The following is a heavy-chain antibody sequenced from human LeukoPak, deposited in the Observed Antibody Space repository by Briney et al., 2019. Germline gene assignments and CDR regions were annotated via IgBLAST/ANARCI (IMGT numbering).Heavy chain of an antibody. CDR2: INHSGST. V-gene: IGHV4-34*01. CDR3: ARPSEELEYDGSDAFDI. J-gene: IGHJ3*02. D-gene: IGHD1-1*01. CDR1: GGSFSGYY. Sequence: SETPSLTCAVYGGSFSGYYWSWIRQPPGKGLEWIGEINHSGSTNYNPSLKSRVTISVDTSKNQFSLKLSSVTAADTAVYYCARPSEELEYDGSDAFDIWGQGTMVTVSS.